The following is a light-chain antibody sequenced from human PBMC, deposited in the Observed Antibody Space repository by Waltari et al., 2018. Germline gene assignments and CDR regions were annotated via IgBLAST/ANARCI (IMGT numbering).Light chain of an antibody. CDR1: SADVGGYNY. J-gene: IGLJ1*01. CDR2: EVS. CDR3: SSKTSASGV. Sequence: QSALTQPASVSGSPGQSITISCTGTSADVGGYNYVSWYQQYPGKAPQLMIYEVSFRPSGISNRFAGSKSGKTATLTISGRQAEDEADYYCSSKTSASGVFGTGTTVTVL. V-gene: IGLV2-14*01.